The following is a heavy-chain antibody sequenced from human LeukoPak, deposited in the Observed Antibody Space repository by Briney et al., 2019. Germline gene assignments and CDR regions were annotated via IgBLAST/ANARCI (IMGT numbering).Heavy chain of an antibody. CDR3: ARGSGWYLP. D-gene: IGHD6-19*01. V-gene: IGHV4-59*01. Sequence: SETLSLTCTVSGGSISNYSWTWIRQPPGKGLEWIGYIYFSESTNYNPSLKSRVTISADTSKNQFSLKVTSVTAADTAIYFCARGSGWYLPWGQGTLVTVSS. CDR1: GGSISNYS. CDR2: IYFSEST. J-gene: IGHJ5*02.